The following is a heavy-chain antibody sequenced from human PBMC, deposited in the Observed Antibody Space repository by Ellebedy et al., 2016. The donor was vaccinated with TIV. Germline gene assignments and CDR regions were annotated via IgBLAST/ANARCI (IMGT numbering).Heavy chain of an antibody. V-gene: IGHV4-39*01. CDR1: GGSISSSSYY. Sequence: MPSETLSLTCTVSGGSISSSSYYWGWIRQPPGKGLEWIGNIYYSGSTYYNPSLKSRVTISVDTSKNQFSLKLSSVTAADTAVYYCARPLSDTTMIVEVGYFDYWGQGTLVTVSS. D-gene: IGHD3-22*01. J-gene: IGHJ4*02. CDR3: ARPLSDTTMIVEVGYFDY. CDR2: IYYSGST.